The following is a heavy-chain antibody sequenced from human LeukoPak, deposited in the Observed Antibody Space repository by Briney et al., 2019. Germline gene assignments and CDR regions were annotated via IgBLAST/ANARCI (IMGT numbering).Heavy chain of an antibody. CDR3: ARQSVGNVVWGVPRSYYKDV. CDR1: GYTFSDYW. CDR2: VYPGDSHT. D-gene: IGHD3-10*01. V-gene: IGHV5-51*01. J-gene: IGHJ6*03. Sequence: GESLKISCQASGYTFSDYWIGWVRQKAGEGLDWVGIVYPGDSHTRYSPSFQGQVTVSADKSIRIAYLQWTSLKASDTAIYYCARQSVGNVVWGVPRSYYKDVWDKGTTVIVSS.